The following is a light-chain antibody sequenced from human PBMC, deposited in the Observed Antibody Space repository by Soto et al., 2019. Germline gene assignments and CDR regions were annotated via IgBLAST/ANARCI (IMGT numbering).Light chain of an antibody. J-gene: IGLJ2*01. CDR3: CSYAGSSTLEV. CDR2: EGS. V-gene: IGLV2-23*01. CDR1: SSDVGSYNL. Sequence: QSALTQPASVSGSPGQSITISCTGTSSDVGSYNLVSWYQQHPGKAPKLLIYEGSKRPSGVSNRFSGSKSGNTASLTISGLQAEEEADYYCCSYAGSSTLEVFGGGTKLTVL.